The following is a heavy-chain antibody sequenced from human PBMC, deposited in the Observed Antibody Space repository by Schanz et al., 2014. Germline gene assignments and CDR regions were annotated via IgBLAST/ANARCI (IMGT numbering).Heavy chain of an antibody. V-gene: IGHV1-69*04. CDR1: GYTFTSHG. D-gene: IGHD5-12*01. J-gene: IGHJ5*02. Sequence: QVQLVQSGAEVKKPGASVKVSCKASGYTFTSHGISWVRQAPGQGLEWMGRIIPILGIANYAQKFQGRVTNTADKSTSTAYMDLSSLRPEDTAVYYCARGPLGTSPWGQGTLVTVSS. CDR2: IIPILGIA. CDR3: ARGPLGTSP.